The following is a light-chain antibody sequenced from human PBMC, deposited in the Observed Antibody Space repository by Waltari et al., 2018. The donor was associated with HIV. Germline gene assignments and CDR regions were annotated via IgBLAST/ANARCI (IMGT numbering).Light chain of an antibody. CDR2: RDY. V-gene: IGLV1-47*01. CDR1: SSNVGSKP. CDR3: GAWDASLSGYV. J-gene: IGLJ1*01. Sequence: QSVLTQPPSASGTLGQSVPISCPGSSSNVGSKPVYWFQQVSGTAPKLLIYRDYHRRPGSPYRLSACTSAASASLTIIGLRSEDEADYYCGAWDASLSGYVFGTGTKVSVL.